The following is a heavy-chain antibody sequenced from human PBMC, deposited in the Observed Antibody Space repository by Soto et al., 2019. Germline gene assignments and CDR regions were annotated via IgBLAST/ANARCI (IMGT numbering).Heavy chain of an antibody. J-gene: IGHJ6*03. Sequence: ASVKVSCKASGGTFSSYTISWVRQAPGQGLEWMGRIIPILGIANYAQKFQGRVTITADKSTGTAYMELSSLRSEDTAVYYCATVRPSWLGTSCCYMDVWGKGTTVTVSS. CDR3: ATVRPSWLGTSCCYMDV. D-gene: IGHD2-2*01. CDR2: IIPILGIA. CDR1: GGTFSSYT. V-gene: IGHV1-69*02.